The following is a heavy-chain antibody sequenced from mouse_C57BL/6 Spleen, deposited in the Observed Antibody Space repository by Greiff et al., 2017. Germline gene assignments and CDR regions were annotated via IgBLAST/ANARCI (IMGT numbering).Heavy chain of an antibody. J-gene: IGHJ1*03. CDR2: INPSSGYT. CDR3: ANYGSSYGYFDV. CDR1: GYTFTSYT. D-gene: IGHD1-1*01. V-gene: IGHV1-4*01. Sequence: LVESGAELARPGASVKMSCKASGYTFTSYTMHWVKQRPGQGLEWIGYINPSSGYTKYNQKFKDKATLTADKSSSTAYMQLSSLTSEDSAVYYCANYGSSYGYFDVWGTGTTVTVSS.